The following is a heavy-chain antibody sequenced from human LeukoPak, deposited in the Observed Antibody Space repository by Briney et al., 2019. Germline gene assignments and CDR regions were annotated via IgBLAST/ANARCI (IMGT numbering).Heavy chain of an antibody. V-gene: IGHV3-48*04. D-gene: IGHD3-10*01. Sequence: GGSLRLSCAASGFTFSSYSMNWVRQAPGKGLEWVSYISNSSSTIYYADSVKGRFTISRDNAKNSLYLQMNSLRAEDTAVYYCVRDRGWFHFDLWGQGTLVTVSS. CDR2: ISNSSSTI. CDR3: VRDRGWFHFDL. J-gene: IGHJ4*02. CDR1: GFTFSSYS.